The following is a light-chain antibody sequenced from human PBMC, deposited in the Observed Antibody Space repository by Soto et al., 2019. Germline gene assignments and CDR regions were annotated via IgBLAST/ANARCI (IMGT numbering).Light chain of an antibody. Sequence: DIQMTQSPSSLSASVGDRVTITCRASQSISSYLNWYQQKPGKAPKLLIYAASSLQSGVPSRFSGSGSGTDFTLTISSLQPEDFATYYCQQSYRTGRTFDQGTKVEIK. J-gene: IGKJ1*01. V-gene: IGKV1-39*01. CDR3: QQSYRTGRT. CDR2: AAS. CDR1: QSISSY.